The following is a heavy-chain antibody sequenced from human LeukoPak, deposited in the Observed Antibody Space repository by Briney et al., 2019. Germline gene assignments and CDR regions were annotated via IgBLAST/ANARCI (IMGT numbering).Heavy chain of an antibody. D-gene: IGHD6-13*01. CDR2: ISAYNGNT. CDR1: GYTFTSYD. V-gene: IGHV1-18*01. J-gene: IGHJ6*03. CDR3: ARLIIAAAGKAYYYYMDV. Sequence: ASVKVSCKASGYTFTSYDINWVRQATGQGLEWMGWISAYNGNTNYAQKLQGRVTMTTDTSTSTAYMELRSLRSDDTAVYYCARLIIAAAGKAYYYYMDVWGKGTTVTISS.